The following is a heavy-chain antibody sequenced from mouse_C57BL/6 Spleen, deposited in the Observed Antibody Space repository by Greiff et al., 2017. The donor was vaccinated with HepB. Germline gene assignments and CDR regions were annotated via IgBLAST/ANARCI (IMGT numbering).Heavy chain of an antibody. CDR2: ISSGGSYT. CDR1: GFTFSSYG. V-gene: IGHV5-6*01. J-gene: IGHJ4*01. Sequence: EVQRVESGGDLVKPGGSLKLSCAASGFTFSSYGMSWVRQTPDKRLEWVATISSGGSYTYYPDSVKGRFTISRDNAKNTLYLQMSSLKSEDTAMYYCARHSDYYAMDYWGQGTSVTVSS. CDR3: ARHSDYYAMDY.